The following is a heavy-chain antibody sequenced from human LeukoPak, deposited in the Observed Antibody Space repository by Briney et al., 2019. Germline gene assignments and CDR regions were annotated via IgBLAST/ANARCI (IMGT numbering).Heavy chain of an antibody. Sequence: PGGSLRLSCAASGFTFSSYNMNWVRQAPGKGLEWVSSITSSSSYIYYADSVKGRFTISRDNAKNSLYLQMNSLRAEDTAVYYCARGGSSGSGYFDYWGQGTLVTVSS. CDR1: GFTFSSYN. CDR2: ITSSSSYI. J-gene: IGHJ4*02. V-gene: IGHV3-21*01. CDR3: ARGGSSGSGYFDY. D-gene: IGHD6-19*01.